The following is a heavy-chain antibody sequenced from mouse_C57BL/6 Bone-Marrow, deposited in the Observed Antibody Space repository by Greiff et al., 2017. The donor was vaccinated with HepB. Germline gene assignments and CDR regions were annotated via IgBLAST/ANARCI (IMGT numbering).Heavy chain of an antibody. CDR2: IYPRSGNT. V-gene: IGHV1-81*01. CDR1: GYTFTSYG. J-gene: IGHJ1*03. CDR3: ARKRVRSYWYFDV. Sequence: VMLVESGAELARPGASVKLSCKASGYTFTSYGISWVKQRTGQGLEWIGEIYPRSGNTYYNEKFKGKATLTADKSSSTAYMELRSLTSEDSAVYFCARKRVRSYWYFDVWGTGTTVTVSS. D-gene: IGHD2-1*01.